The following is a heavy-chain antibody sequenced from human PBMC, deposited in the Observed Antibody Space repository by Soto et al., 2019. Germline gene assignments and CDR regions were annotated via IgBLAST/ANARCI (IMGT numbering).Heavy chain of an antibody. J-gene: IGHJ6*02. D-gene: IGHD3-10*01. CDR3: AREGYYYGSGTSPLDYGMDV. Sequence: GGSLRLSCAASGFTFSSYSMNWVRQAPGKGLEWVSYISSSSSTIYYADSVKGRFTISRDNTKNSLYLQMNSLRDEDTAVYYCAREGYYYGSGTSPLDYGMDVWGQGTTVTVSS. CDR2: ISSSSSTI. CDR1: GFTFSSYS. V-gene: IGHV3-48*02.